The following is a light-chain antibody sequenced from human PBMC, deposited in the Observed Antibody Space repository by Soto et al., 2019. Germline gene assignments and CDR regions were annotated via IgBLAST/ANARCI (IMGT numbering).Light chain of an antibody. V-gene: IGKV2-28*01. CDR3: MQALQTPT. CDR1: QSLLHSNGYNY. Sequence: IVMTQSPLSLPVTTGEPASISCRFIQSLLHSNGYNYLDWYMQKPGQSPKLLIYLGSNRSSGVPDRFSGSGSGTDFTLKISRVEAEEVGVYYCMQALQTPTFGQGTRLEIK. CDR2: LGS. J-gene: IGKJ5*01.